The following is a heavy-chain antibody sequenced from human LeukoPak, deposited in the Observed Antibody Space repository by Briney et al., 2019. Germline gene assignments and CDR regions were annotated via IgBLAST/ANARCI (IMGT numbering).Heavy chain of an antibody. J-gene: IGHJ5*02. V-gene: IGHV4-61*01. CDR3: ASTYSSGWYRWFDP. Sequence: SETLSLTCTVSGGSVSSGSYYWSWIRQPPGKGLEWIGYIYYSGSTNYNPSLKSRVTISVDTSKNQFSLKLSSVTAADTAVYYCASTYSSGWYRWFDPWGQGTLVTVSS. CDR1: GGSVSSGSYY. CDR2: IYYSGST. D-gene: IGHD6-19*01.